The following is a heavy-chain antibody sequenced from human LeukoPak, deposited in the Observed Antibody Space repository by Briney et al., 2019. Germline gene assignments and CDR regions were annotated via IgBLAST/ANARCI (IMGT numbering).Heavy chain of an antibody. D-gene: IGHD6-13*01. V-gene: IGHV3-23*01. J-gene: IGHJ4*02. CDR1: GFTFSSYA. CDR2: ISGSGGST. Sequence: GGSLRLSCAASGFTFSSYAMSWVRQAPGKGLEWVSAISGSGGSTYYADSVKGRFTTSRDNSKNTLYLQMNSLRAEDTAVYYCAKDGGIAAAGTEGNWGQGTLVTVSS. CDR3: AKDGGIAAAGTEGN.